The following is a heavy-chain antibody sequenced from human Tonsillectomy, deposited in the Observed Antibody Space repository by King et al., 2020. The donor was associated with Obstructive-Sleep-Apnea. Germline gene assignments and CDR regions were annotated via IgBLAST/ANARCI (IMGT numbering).Heavy chain of an antibody. V-gene: IGHV1-3*01. D-gene: IGHD1-26*01. CDR2: INAGNGNT. CDR1: GYTFTSYA. Sequence: QLVQSGAEVKKPGASVKVSCKASGYTFTSYAMHWVRQAPGQRLEWMVWINAGNGNTKYSQKFQGRVTITRDTAASTAYMELSSLRSEDTAVYYCARGRGTYFFDYWGQGTLVTVSS. J-gene: IGHJ4*02. CDR3: ARGRGTYFFDY.